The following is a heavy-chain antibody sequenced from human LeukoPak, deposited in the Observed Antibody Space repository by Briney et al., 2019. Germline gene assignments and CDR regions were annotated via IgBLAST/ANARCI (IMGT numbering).Heavy chain of an antibody. V-gene: IGHV1-2*02. D-gene: IGHD2-2*02. CDR2: INPNSGGT. CDR1: GYTFTGYY. J-gene: IGHJ5*02. CDR3: ARAENIVVVPAAIFDP. Sequence: GASVKVSCKASGYTFTGYYMHWVRQAPGQGLEWMGWINPNSGGTNYAQKFQGRVTMTRDTSISTAYMELSRLRSDDTAVYYCARAENIVVVPAAIFDPWGQGTLATVSS.